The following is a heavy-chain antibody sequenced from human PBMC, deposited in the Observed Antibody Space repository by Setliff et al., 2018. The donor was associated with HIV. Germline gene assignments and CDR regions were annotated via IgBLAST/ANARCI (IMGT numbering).Heavy chain of an antibody. J-gene: IGHJ6*03. CDR2: VNPNRGNT. V-gene: IGHV1-8*03. CDR1: GYIFMNND. D-gene: IGHD1-1*01. CDR3: ARIEAPGSHGPDYYMDV. Sequence: ASVKVSCKASGYIFMNNDISWVRQAPGQGLEWVGWVNPNRGNTGFAQKFQGRLTITRDTSKSTVYMELSSLRSEDTGVYYCARIEAPGSHGPDYYMDVWGKGTTVTVSS.